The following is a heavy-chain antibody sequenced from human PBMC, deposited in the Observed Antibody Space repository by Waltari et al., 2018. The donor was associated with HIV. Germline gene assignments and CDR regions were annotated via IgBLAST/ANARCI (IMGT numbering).Heavy chain of an antibody. CDR2: MRCRGSTT. V-gene: IGHV3-23*01. CDR3: AKEEYSSGWFGVSFQH. J-gene: IGHJ1*01. D-gene: IGHD6-19*01. Sequence: EVQLLESGGGLVQPGGSLRLSCAASGFTFSNYAMRWVRQAPGKGLGGGSAMRCRGSTTSGTNSVKGRFTIARDNAKNTLYLQMNSLRAGDTVVYYCAKEEYSSGWFGVSFQHWGQGTLVTVSS. CDR1: GFTFSNYA.